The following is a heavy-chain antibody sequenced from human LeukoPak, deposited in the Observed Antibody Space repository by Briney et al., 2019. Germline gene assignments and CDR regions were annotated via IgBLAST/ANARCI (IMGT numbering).Heavy chain of an antibody. J-gene: IGHJ5*02. CDR3: ARGVDTAMVGANWFDP. CDR2: ISSSSSYI. D-gene: IGHD5-18*01. Sequence: GGSLRLSCAASGFTFSSYSMNWVRQAPGKGLEWVSSISSSSSYIYYADSVKGRFTISRDNAKNSLYLQMNSLRAEDTAVYYCARGVDTAMVGANWFDPWGQGTLVTVSS. CDR1: GFTFSSYS. V-gene: IGHV3-21*01.